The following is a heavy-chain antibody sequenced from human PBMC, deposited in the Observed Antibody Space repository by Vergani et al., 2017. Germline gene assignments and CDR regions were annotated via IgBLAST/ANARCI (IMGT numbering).Heavy chain of an antibody. V-gene: IGHV3-21*01. J-gene: IGHJ5*02. D-gene: IGHD6-13*01. CDR3: AREWSSSWTANWFDP. Sequence: VQLVESGGGLVKPGGSLRLSCAASGFTFSSYSMNWVRQAPGKGLEWVSSISSSSSYIYYADSVKGRFTISRDNAKNSLYLQMNSLRAEDTAVYYCAREWSSSWTANWFDPWGQGTLVTVSS. CDR2: ISSSSSYI. CDR1: GFTFSSYS.